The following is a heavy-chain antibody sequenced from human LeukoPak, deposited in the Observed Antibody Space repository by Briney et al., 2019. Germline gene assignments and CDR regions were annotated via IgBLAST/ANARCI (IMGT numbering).Heavy chain of an antibody. CDR1: GFTFSSYG. CDR2: IWYDGSNK. V-gene: IGHV3-33*01. D-gene: IGHD3-22*01. Sequence: GGSLRLSCAASGFTFSSYGMHWVRQAPGKGLEWVAVIWYDGSNKYYADSVKGRFTISRDNSKNRLYLQMNSLRAEDTAVYYCARVGRDYYDRSGYYPIDYWGQGALVTVSP. J-gene: IGHJ4*02. CDR3: ARVGRDYYDRSGYYPIDY.